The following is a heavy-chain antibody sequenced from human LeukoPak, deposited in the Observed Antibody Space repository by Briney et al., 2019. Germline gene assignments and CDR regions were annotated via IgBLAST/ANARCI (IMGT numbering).Heavy chain of an antibody. V-gene: IGHV1-2*02. CDR3: AREPHYDLLTGYALGYLDL. CDR1: GYTFTYYY. CDR2: INPYSGDT. D-gene: IGHD3-9*01. Sequence: ASVKVSCKASGYTFTYYYMHWVRQAPGQGLEWMGWINPYSGDTNYAQKFQGRVTMTRDTSISTAYMELSRLRSDDTAVYYCAREPHYDLLTGYALGYLDLWGRGTLLTVSS. J-gene: IGHJ2*01.